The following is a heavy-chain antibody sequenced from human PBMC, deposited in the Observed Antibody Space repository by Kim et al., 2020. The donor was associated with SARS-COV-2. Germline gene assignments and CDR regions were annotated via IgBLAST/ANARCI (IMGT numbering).Heavy chain of an antibody. V-gene: IGHV1-3*01. CDR2: INAGNGNT. Sequence: ASVKVSCKASGYTFTSYAMHWVRQAPGQRLEWMGWINAGNGNTKYSQKFQGRVTITRDTSASTAYMELSSLRSEDTAVYYCATGRLAPGRGEDAFDIWGQGTMVTVSS. J-gene: IGHJ3*02. D-gene: IGHD3-10*01. CDR1: GYTFTSYA. CDR3: ATGRLAPGRGEDAFDI.